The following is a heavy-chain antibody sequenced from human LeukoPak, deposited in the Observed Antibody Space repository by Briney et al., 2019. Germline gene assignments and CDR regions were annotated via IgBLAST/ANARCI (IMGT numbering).Heavy chain of an antibody. CDR1: GGSISSHY. J-gene: IGHJ4*02. CDR2: IYYSGST. Sequence: PSETLSLTCTVSGGSISSHYWSWIRQPPGKGLEWIGYIYYSGSTNYNPSLKSRVTISVDTSKNQFSLKLSSVTTADTAVYYCARDIPINNWGQGTLVTVSS. CDR3: ARDIPINN. V-gene: IGHV4-59*11.